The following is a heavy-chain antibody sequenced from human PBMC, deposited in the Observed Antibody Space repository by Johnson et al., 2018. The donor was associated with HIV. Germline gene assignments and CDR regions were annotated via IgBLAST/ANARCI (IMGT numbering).Heavy chain of an antibody. Sequence: VQLVESGGGLVQPGGSLRLSCAASGFTFSDHYMDWVRQAPGNGLEWVGRSKNNPNSYTAEYAAPVKGRFTISRDDSKNSLYLQMNSLKIEDTAVYYCARDGYSGGFDIWGQGTMVTVSP. J-gene: IGHJ3*02. V-gene: IGHV3-72*01. CDR1: GFTFSDHY. CDR2: SKNNPNSYTA. D-gene: IGHD2-21*01. CDR3: ARDGYSGGFDI.